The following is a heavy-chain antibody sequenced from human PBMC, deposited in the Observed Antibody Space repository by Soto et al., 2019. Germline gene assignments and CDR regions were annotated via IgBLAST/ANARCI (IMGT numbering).Heavy chain of an antibody. J-gene: IGHJ4*02. V-gene: IGHV1-69*12. CDR3: ARDGYYYDSSGYYYYFAY. CDR1: GGTFSSYA. Sequence: QVQLVQSGAEVKKPGSSVKVSCKASGGTFSSYAISWVRQAPGQGLGWMGGIIPIFGTANYAQKFQGRVTITADESTSTAYMELSSLRSEDTAVYYCARDGYYYDSSGYYYYFAYWGQGTLVTVSS. CDR2: IIPIFGTA. D-gene: IGHD3-22*01.